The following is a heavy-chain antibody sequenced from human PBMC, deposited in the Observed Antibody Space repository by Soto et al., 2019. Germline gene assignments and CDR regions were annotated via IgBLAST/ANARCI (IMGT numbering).Heavy chain of an antibody. CDR3: ARDQGYDFWSGYYTHWFDP. V-gene: IGHV4-59*01. CDR2: IYYSGST. J-gene: IGHJ5*02. D-gene: IGHD3-3*01. CDR1: GGSISSYY. Sequence: QVQLQESGPGLVKPSETLSLTCTVSGGSISSYYWSWIRQPPGKGLEWIGYIYYSGSTNYNPSLKSRVTISVDTSKNQFSLQLSSVTAADTAVYYCARDQGYDFWSGYYTHWFDPWGQGTLVTVSS.